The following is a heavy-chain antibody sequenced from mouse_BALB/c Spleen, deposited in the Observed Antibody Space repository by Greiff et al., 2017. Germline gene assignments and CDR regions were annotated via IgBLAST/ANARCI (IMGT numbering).Heavy chain of an antibody. J-gene: IGHJ4*01. Sequence: EVQGVESGGGLVKPGGSLKLSCAASGFTFSSYAMSWVRQSPEKRLEWVAEISSGGSYTYYPDTVTGRFTISRDNAKNTLYLEMSSLRSEDTAMYYCARADGYNAMDYWGQGTSVTVSS. CDR2: ISSGGSYT. CDR1: GFTFSSYA. CDR3: ARADGYNAMDY. D-gene: IGHD2-3*01. V-gene: IGHV5-9-4*01.